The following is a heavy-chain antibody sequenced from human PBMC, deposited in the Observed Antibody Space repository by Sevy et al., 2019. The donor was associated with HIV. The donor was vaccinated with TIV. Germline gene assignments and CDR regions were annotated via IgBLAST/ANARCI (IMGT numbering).Heavy chain of an antibody. D-gene: IGHD6-13*01. CDR3: ARVVMSSSSPCLDY. J-gene: IGHJ4*02. CDR2: ISVNNGNR. V-gene: IGHV1-18*01. Sequence: ASVKVSCKASGYTFTTYAITWVRQAPGEGLEWMGWISVNNGNRNYAQKVQDRVTMTTDTSTNTAYMELRSLRSDDSAMYYCARVVMSSSSPCLDYWGQGTLVTVSS. CDR1: GYTFTTYA.